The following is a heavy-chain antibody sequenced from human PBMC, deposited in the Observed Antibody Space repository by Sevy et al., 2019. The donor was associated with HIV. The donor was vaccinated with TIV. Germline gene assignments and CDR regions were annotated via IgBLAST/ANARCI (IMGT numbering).Heavy chain of an antibody. CDR1: GGSISSGGYY. Sequence: SETLSLTCTVSGGSISSGGYYWSWIRQHPGKGLEWIGYIYYSGSTYYNPSLKSRVTISVDTSKNQFSLKLGSVTAADTAVYYCAREKKTDIVVVPAAYYYYYGVDVWGQGTTVTVSS. D-gene: IGHD2-2*01. CDR2: IYYSGST. J-gene: IGHJ6*02. CDR3: AREKKTDIVVVPAAYYYYYGVDV. V-gene: IGHV4-31*03.